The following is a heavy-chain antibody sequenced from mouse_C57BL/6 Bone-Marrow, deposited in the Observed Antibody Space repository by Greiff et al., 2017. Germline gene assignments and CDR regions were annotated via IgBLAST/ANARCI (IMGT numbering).Heavy chain of an antibody. V-gene: IGHV1-15*01. CDR1: GYTFTDYE. D-gene: IGHD1-1*01. Sequence: VQRVESGAELVRPGASVTLSCKASGYTFTDYEMHWVKQTPVHGLAWIGAIDPETGGTAYNQKFTGKAILTSDKSSSSAYMELRSLTSEDSAVYYCTREGYYYGSSCYFDYWGQGTTLTVSS. CDR3: TREGYYYGSSCYFDY. J-gene: IGHJ2*01. CDR2: IDPETGGT.